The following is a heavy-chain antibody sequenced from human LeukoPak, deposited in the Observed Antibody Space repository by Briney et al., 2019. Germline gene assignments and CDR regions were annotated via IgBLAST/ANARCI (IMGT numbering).Heavy chain of an antibody. CDR3: ARHRGGPYDYIWGTYRWDAFDI. CDR1: GGSMSSHY. D-gene: IGHD3-16*02. CDR2: IYYSGST. V-gene: IGHV4-59*04. J-gene: IGHJ3*02. Sequence: SETLSLTCTVSGGSMSSHYWSWIRQPPGKGLEWIGYIYYSGSTYYNPSLKSRVTISVDTSKNQFSLKLSSVTAADTAVYYCARHRGGPYDYIWGTYRWDAFDIWGLGTMVTVSS.